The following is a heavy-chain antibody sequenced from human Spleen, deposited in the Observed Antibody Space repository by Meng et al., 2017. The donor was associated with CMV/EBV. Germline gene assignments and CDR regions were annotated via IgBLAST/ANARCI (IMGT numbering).Heavy chain of an antibody. CDR1: GTFSSYA. CDR2: IIPIFGTA. J-gene: IGHJ4*02. Sequence: GTFSSYAISWVRQAPAQGLEWMGGIIPIFGTANYAQKFQGRVTITTDESTSTAYMELSRLRSEDTAVYYCARSSMVRGVIISAPFDYWGQGTLVTVSS. D-gene: IGHD3-10*01. CDR3: ARSSMVRGVIISAPFDY. V-gene: IGHV1-69*05.